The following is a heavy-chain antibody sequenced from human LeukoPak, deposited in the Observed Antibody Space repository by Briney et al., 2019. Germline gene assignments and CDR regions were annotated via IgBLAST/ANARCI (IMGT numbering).Heavy chain of an antibody. CDR1: GFTFSSYG. Sequence: PGRSLRLSCAASGFTFSSYGMHWVRQAPGKGLEWVAVISYDGSNKCYADSVKGRFTISRDNSKNTLYLQMNSLRAEDTAVHYCAKDRGGMVRGVILYYFDYWGQGTLVTVSS. V-gene: IGHV3-30*18. CDR3: AKDRGGMVRGVILYYFDY. CDR2: ISYDGSNK. D-gene: IGHD3-10*01. J-gene: IGHJ4*02.